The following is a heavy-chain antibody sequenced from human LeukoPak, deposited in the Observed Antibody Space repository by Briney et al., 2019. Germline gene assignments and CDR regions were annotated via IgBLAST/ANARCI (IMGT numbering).Heavy chain of an antibody. CDR3: ARDTDLYGSGMQGYFDR. D-gene: IGHD3-10*01. CDR2: IFSGGET. CDR1: GFSTSVNF. V-gene: IGHV3-66*01. J-gene: IGHJ1*01. Sequence: GESLRLSCAVSGFSTSVNFMGWVRHTPGKGLEWVSLIFSGGETYSADSVKGRFAISKDNSKNTPHLQMNSLRYKSTAIPYCARDTDLYGSGMQGYFDRWGQGTLVTVSS.